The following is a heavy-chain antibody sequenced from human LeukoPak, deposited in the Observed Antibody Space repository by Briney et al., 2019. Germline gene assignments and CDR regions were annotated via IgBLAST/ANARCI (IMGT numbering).Heavy chain of an antibody. D-gene: IGHD3-9*01. V-gene: IGHV3-23*01. CDR2: ISGSGGST. CDR1: GFTFSSYA. Sequence: GGSLRLSCAASGFTFSSYAMSWVRKAPGKGLEWVSAISGSGGSTYYADSVKGRFTISRDNSKNTLYLQMNSLRAEDTAVYYCAKNSDILHGMDVWGKGTTVTVSS. CDR3: AKNSDILHGMDV. J-gene: IGHJ6*04.